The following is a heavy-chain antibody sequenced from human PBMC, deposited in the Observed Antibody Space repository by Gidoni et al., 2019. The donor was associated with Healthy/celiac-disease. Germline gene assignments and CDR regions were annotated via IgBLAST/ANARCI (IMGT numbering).Heavy chain of an antibody. J-gene: IGHJ5*02. D-gene: IGHD3-16*01. CDR2: IYYSGST. CDR1: GGSISSYY. V-gene: IGHV4-59*01. Sequence: QVQLQESGPGLVKPSETLSLTCTVSGGSISSYYWSWIRQPPGKGLGWIGYIYYSGSTNYNPSLKSRVTISVDTSKNQFSLKLTSVTAADTAGYYCARVDYVWGSYPNWFDPWGQGTLVTVSS. CDR3: ARVDYVWGSYPNWFDP.